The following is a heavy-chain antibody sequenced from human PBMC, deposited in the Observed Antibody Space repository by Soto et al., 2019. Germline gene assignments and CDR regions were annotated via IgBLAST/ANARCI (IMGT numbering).Heavy chain of an antibody. CDR1: GGSFSDFH. CDR2: INHRGNT. Sequence: QVQIQQWGAGLLKPSETLSLTCAVYGGSFSDFHWSWIRQPPGKGLEWIAEINHRGNTNYNPSLRSRVTMSVDTSQNQFSLKMTSVTDADTAVYYCARTHYSMDVWDKGTTVTVSS. V-gene: IGHV4-34*01. CDR3: ARTHYSMDV. J-gene: IGHJ6*03.